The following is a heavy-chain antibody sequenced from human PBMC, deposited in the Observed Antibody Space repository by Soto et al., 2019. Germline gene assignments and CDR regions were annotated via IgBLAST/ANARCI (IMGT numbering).Heavy chain of an antibody. CDR3: ARPNMWYGKILQ. D-gene: IGHD2-15*01. J-gene: IGHJ1*01. V-gene: IGHV4-59*01. CDR2: MFYSGTT. Sequence: PSETLSLTCTVAGASMSGNYWTWVRQPPGKGLEWIGNMFYSGTTNYNPSLRSRVTMSLDTSVNQFSLRLNSVTAADTAVYYCARPNMWYGKILQWGRGTLVTVSS. CDR1: GASMSGNY.